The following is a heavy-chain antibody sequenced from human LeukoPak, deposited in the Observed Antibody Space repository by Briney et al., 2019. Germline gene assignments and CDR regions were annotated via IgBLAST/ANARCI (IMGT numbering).Heavy chain of an antibody. D-gene: IGHD3-10*01. J-gene: IGHJ5*02. V-gene: IGHV7-4-1*02. CDR2: INTNTGNP. CDR3: ARNYGSGRKNWFDP. CDR1: GYTFTGYY. Sequence: AASVKVSCKTSGYTFTGYYMHWVRQAPGQGLEWMGWINTNTGNPTYAQGFTGRFVFSLDTSVSTAYLQISSLKAEDTAVYYCARNYGSGRKNWFDPWGQGTLVTVSS.